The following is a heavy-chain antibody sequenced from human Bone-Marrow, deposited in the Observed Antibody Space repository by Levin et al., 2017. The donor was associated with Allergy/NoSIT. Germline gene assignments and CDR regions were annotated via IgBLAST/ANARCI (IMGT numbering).Heavy chain of an antibody. D-gene: IGHD5-18*01. CDR3: ARYNYEYNALDI. J-gene: IGHJ3*02. CDR1: GFTFRTYD. Sequence: GGSLRLSCAASGFTFRTYDMHWVRQGTGKGLEWVSTIGTAGDTYYPDSVRGRFTISRENAKNSLYLQMNGLGAGDTAVYYCARYNYEYNALDIWGQGTMVTVSS. CDR2: IGTAGDT. V-gene: IGHV3-13*01.